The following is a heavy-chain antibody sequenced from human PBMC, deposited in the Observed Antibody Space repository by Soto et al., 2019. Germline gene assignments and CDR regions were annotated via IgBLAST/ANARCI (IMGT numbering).Heavy chain of an antibody. D-gene: IGHD4-4*01. CDR3: ARHVSVYSHYDRGRLNWFDP. Sequence: SETLSLTCTVSGGSISSYYWSWIRRPPGKGLEWIGYIYYSGSTNYNPSLKSRVTISVDTSKNQFSLKLSSVTAADTAVYYCARHVSVYSHYDRGRLNWFDPWGLGTLVTVPS. CDR1: GGSISSYY. CDR2: IYYSGST. J-gene: IGHJ5*02. V-gene: IGHV4-59*08.